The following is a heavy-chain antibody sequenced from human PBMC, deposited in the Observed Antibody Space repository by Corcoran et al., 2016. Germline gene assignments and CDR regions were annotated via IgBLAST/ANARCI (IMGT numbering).Heavy chain of an antibody. J-gene: IGHJ5*02. D-gene: IGHD2-15*01. CDR2: IKSKTDGGTT. CDR1: GFTFSNAW. V-gene: IGHV3-15*01. CDR3: TTIWGIVVVVAPGESSDP. Sequence: EVQLVESGGGLVKPGGSLRLSCAASGFTFSNAWMSWVRQAPGKGLEWVGRIKSKTDGGTTDYAAPVKGRFTISRDDSKNTLYLQMNSLKNEDTAVYYCTTIWGIVVVVAPGESSDPWGQGTLVTVSS.